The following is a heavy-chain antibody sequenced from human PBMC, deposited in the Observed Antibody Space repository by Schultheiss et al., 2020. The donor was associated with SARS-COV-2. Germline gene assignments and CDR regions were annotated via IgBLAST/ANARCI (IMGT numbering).Heavy chain of an antibody. CDR1: GFSLSTSGVG. CDR2: IYYSGST. Sequence: SGPTLVKPTQTLTLTCTFSGFSLSTSGVGVGWIRQPPGKALEWIGYIYYSGSTYYNPSLKSRVTISVDTSKNQFSLKLSSVTAADTAVYYCARKGPIEENAFDIWGQGTMVTVSS. J-gene: IGHJ3*02. V-gene: IGHV4-31*03. CDR3: ARKGPIEENAFDI.